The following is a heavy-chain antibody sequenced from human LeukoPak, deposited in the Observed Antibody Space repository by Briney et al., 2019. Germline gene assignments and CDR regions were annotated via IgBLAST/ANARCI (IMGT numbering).Heavy chain of an antibody. CDR3: ARGIDRYSSSFDY. CDR2: ISSSSSYT. D-gene: IGHD6-19*01. Sequence: GGSLRLSCAASGFIFSDYYMSWIRQAPGEGLEWVSYISSSSSYTNYADSVKGRFTISRDNAKNSLYLQMNSLRAEDTAVYYCARGIDRYSSSFDYWGQGTLVTVSS. V-gene: IGHV3-11*06. J-gene: IGHJ4*02. CDR1: GFIFSDYY.